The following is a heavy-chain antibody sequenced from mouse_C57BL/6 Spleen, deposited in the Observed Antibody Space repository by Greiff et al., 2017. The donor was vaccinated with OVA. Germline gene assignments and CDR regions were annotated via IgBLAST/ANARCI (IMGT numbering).Heavy chain of an antibody. V-gene: IGHV1-64*01. CDR2: IHPNSGST. J-gene: IGHJ3*01. CDR1: GYTFTSYW. Sequence: QVHVKQPGAELVKPGASVKLSCKASGYTFTSYWMHWVKQRPGQGLEWIGMIHPNSGSTNYNEKFKSKATLTVDKSSSTAYMQLSSLTSEDSAVYYCAREDSSAWFAYWGQGTLVTVSA. CDR3: AREDSSAWFAY. D-gene: IGHD3-2*01.